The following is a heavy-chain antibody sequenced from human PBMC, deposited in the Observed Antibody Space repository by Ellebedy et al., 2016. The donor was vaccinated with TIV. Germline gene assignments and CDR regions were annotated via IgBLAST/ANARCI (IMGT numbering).Heavy chain of an antibody. V-gene: IGHV4-4*07. CDR2: IYTSGST. CDR3: ARVGYDILTGPYYYGMDV. Sequence: MPSETLSLTCTVSGGSISSYYWSWIRQPAGKGLEWIGRIYTSGSTNYNPSLKSRVTMSVDTSKNQFSLKLSSVTAADTAVYYCARVGYDILTGPYYYGMDVWGQGTTVTVSS. CDR1: GGSISSYY. J-gene: IGHJ6*02. D-gene: IGHD3-9*01.